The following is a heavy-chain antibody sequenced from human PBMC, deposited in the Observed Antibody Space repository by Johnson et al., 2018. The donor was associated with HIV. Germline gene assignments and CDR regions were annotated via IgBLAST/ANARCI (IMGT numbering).Heavy chain of an antibody. V-gene: IGHV3-30*04. Sequence: QVQLVESGGGVVQPGRSLRLSCAASGFTFSSYAMHWVRQAPAKGLEWVAVISYDGSDKDYADSVKGRFTISRDSSKNTLYLQMNSLRAEDTAVYYCARDRGLWERNGAGAFDIWGQGTMVTVSS. CDR2: ISYDGSDK. CDR3: ARDRGLWERNGAGAFDI. CDR1: GFTFSSYA. D-gene: IGHD1-26*01. J-gene: IGHJ3*02.